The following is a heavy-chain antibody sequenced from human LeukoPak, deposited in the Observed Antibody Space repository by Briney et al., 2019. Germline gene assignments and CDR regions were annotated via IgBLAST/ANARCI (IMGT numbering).Heavy chain of an antibody. CDR3: ARKVVVAPTPYFDY. CDR1: GGSISSSNW. Sequence: KPSETLSLTCAVSGGSISSSNWWSWVRQPPGKGLEWIGEIYHSGSTNYNPSLKSRVTISVDKSKNQFSLKLSSVTAADTAVYYCARKVVVAPTPYFDYWGQGTLVTVSS. CDR2: IYHSGST. V-gene: IGHV4-4*02. J-gene: IGHJ4*02. D-gene: IGHD2-15*01.